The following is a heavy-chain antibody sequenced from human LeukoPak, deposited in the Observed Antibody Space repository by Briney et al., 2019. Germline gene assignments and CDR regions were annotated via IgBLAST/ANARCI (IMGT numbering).Heavy chain of an antibody. CDR1: GFTFSSFA. Sequence: PGRSLRLSCAASGFTFSSFAMHWVRQAPAKGLEWVAVISYDGSNKYFADSVKGRFIISRDNSKNTLYLQMNSLRAEDTAVYYCARDQMIAAAGLDYWGQGTLVTVSS. D-gene: IGHD6-13*01. V-gene: IGHV3-30-3*01. CDR3: ARDQMIAAAGLDY. CDR2: ISYDGSNK. J-gene: IGHJ4*02.